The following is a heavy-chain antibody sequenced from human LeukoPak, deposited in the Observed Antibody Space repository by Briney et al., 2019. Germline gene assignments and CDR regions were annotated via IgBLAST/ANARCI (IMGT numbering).Heavy chain of an antibody. D-gene: IGHD6-19*01. V-gene: IGHV4-34*01. Sequence: PSETLSLTCAVYGGSFSGYYWSWIRQPPGKGLEWIGEINHSGSTNYNPSLKSRVTISVDTSKNQFSLKLSSVTAADTAVYYCARVEDSSGWQTLDYWGQGTLVTVSS. J-gene: IGHJ4*02. CDR2: INHSGST. CDR3: ARVEDSSGWQTLDY. CDR1: GGSFSGYY.